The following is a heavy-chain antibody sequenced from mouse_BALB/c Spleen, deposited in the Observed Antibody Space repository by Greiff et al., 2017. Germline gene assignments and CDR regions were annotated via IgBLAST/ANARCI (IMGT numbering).Heavy chain of an antibody. CDR1: GYSFTGYY. CDR3: ARSFTTQAWFAY. D-gene: IGHD1-1*01. CDR2: ISCYNGAT. Sequence: LVKTGASVKISCKASGYSFTGYYMHWVKQSHGKSLEWIGYISCYNGATSYNQKFKGKATFTVDTSSSTAYMQFNSLTSEDSAVYYCARSFTTQAWFAYWGQGTLVTVSA. V-gene: IGHV1S34*01. J-gene: IGHJ3*01.